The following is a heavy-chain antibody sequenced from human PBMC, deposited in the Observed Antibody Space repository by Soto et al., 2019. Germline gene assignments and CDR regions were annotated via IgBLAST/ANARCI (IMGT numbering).Heavy chain of an antibody. CDR3: TRKTYDY. CDR1: GFDFSAST. CDR2: IRSRANSYAT. J-gene: IGHJ4*02. Sequence: TGGSLRLSCAASGFDFSASTLYRVRQASGKGLEWLGRIRSRANSYATGYAGSVKGRFTISRDDSKNTAYLQMNSLKTEDTAVYYCTRKTYDYWGRGTLVTVSS. V-gene: IGHV3-73*01.